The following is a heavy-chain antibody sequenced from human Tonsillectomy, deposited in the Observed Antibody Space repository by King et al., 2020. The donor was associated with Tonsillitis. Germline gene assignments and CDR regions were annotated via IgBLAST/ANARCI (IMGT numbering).Heavy chain of an antibody. D-gene: IGHD3-22*01. CDR1: GFTFDDYA. Sequence: LQLVQSGGGVVQPGGSLRLSCAASGFTFDDYAMHWVRQAPGKGLEWVSLISGDGGSTYYADSVKDRFTISRDNSKNSLYLQMNSLRTEDTALYYCALADSSGYSWGQGTLVTVSS. J-gene: IGHJ5*02. CDR2: ISGDGGST. CDR3: ALADSSGYS. V-gene: IGHV3-43*02.